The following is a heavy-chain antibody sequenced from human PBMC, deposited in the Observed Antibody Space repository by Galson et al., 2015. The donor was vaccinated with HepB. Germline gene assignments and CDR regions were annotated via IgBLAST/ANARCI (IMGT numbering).Heavy chain of an antibody. J-gene: IGHJ4*02. CDR1: GFAFVSSS. D-gene: IGHD6-6*01. Sequence: SLRLYCAASGFAFVSSSMNWVRQAPGKGLEWVSSISSSSSYIFYADSLKGRSTISRDNAKNSLYLQINSLRAEDTAVYYCATSGSDYCDSSFFDSWGQGTLVTVSS. CDR3: ATSGSDYCDSSFFDS. CDR2: ISSSSSYI. V-gene: IGHV3-21*01.